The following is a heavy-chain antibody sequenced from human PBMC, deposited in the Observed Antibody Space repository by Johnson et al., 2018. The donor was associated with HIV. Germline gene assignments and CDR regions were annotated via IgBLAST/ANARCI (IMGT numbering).Heavy chain of an antibody. D-gene: IGHD6-6*01. J-gene: IGHJ3*02. V-gene: IGHV3-66*02. Sequence: VESGGALVQPGGSLRLSCAGSGFNVSDNYMSWVRQAPGKGLEWVSAISGSGDSAYYADSVKGRFTISRDNSKNTLYLQMGSLRDDDMAVYYCARVTGLTLAARYDAFDIWGQGTMVTVSS. CDR1: GFNVSDNY. CDR3: ARVTGLTLAARYDAFDI. CDR2: SGSGDSA.